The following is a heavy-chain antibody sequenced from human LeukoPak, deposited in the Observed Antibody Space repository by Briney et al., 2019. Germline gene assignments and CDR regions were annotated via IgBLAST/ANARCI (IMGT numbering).Heavy chain of an antibody. CDR3: AREDVDITVATSGAFDI. J-gene: IGHJ3*02. Sequence: GGSLRLSCAASGFTFNRFWMHWVRQAPGKGQVWVSRIISDGSSTNYADSVKGRFTISRDNAKNTLYLQMNSLRAEDTALYYCAREDVDITVATSGAFDIWGQGTMVTVSS. D-gene: IGHD6-19*01. V-gene: IGHV3-74*01. CDR1: GFTFNRFW. CDR2: IISDGSST.